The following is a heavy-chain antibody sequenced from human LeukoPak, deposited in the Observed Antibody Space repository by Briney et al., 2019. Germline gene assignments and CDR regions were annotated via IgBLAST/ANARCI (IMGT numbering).Heavy chain of an antibody. J-gene: IGHJ4*02. CDR3: ARDIRVVGATHYFDQ. CDR2: MHYSGGA. V-gene: IGHV4-59*01. Sequence: SETLSLNCTVSGVSITSYYWIWLRQPPGQELEWMVYMHYSGGATYYPSLKSRLAMSIDASKNQFSLKLSSVPAADTAVYYCARDIRVVGATHYFDQWGQGTLVTVSS. CDR1: GVSITSYY. D-gene: IGHD1-26*01.